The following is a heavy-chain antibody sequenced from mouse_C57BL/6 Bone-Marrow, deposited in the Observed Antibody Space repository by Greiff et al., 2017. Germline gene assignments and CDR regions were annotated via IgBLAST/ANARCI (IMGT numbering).Heavy chain of an antibody. CDR3: ARGTTTLVADFDY. D-gene: IGHD1-1*01. CDR2: IDPNSGGT. J-gene: IGHJ2*01. Sequence: QVQLQQPGAELVKPGASVKLSCKASGYTFTSYWMHWVKQRPGRGLEWIGRIDPNSGGTKYNEKFKSKATLTVDKPSSAAYMQLSSLTSADSAVYDCARGTTTLVADFDYWCQGNTLSVSS. CDR1: GYTFTSYW. V-gene: IGHV1-72*01.